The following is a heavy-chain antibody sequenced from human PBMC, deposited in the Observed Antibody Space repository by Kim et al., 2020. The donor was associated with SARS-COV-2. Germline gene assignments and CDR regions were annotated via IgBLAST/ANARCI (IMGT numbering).Heavy chain of an antibody. CDR2: ISGSGGST. V-gene: IGHV3-23*01. Sequence: GGSLRLSCAASGFTFSSYAMSWVRQAPGKGLEWVSAISGSGGSTYYADSVKGRFTISRDNSKNTLYLQMNSLRAEDTAVYYCAKVLGSSGWYSGPNRIFDYWGQGTLVTVSS. D-gene: IGHD6-19*01. CDR1: GFTFSSYA. CDR3: AKVLGSSGWYSGPNRIFDY. J-gene: IGHJ4*02.